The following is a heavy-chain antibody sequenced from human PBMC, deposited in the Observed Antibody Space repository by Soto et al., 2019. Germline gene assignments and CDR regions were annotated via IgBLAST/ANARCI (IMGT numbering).Heavy chain of an antibody. CDR1: GGIFSTYA. CDR3: ARDRDDYGSGNYYNRIDF. CDR2: IIPIFGTP. V-gene: IGHV1-69*01. Sequence: QVQLVQSGAEVKKPGSSVKVSCKASGGIFSTYAISWLRQAPGQGLEWMGGIIPIFGTPNYAQRFKGRVTITADESTTTSYMELGRLKSEDTAVYYCARDRDDYGSGNYYNRIDFWGQGTLVTVSS. D-gene: IGHD3-10*01. J-gene: IGHJ4*02.